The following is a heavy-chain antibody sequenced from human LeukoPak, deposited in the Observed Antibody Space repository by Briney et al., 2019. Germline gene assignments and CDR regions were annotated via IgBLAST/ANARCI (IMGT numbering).Heavy chain of an antibody. CDR1: GFTFYDYA. V-gene: IGHV3-9*01. D-gene: IGHD2-2*01. Sequence: GGSLRLSCAASGFTFYDYAMHWVRHAPGKGLEWVSGISWNSGSIDYADSVKGRFTISRDNAKNSLYLQMNSLRAEDTALYYCAKDMDCSSTSCYRRSTGDGMDVWGQGTTVTVSS. CDR3: AKDMDCSSTSCYRRSTGDGMDV. J-gene: IGHJ6*02. CDR2: ISWNSGSI.